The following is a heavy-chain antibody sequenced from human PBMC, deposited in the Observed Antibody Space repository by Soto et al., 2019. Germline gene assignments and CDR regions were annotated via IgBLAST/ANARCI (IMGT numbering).Heavy chain of an antibody. V-gene: IGHV3-15*07. D-gene: IGHD6-19*01. CDR1: GFTFSNVW. Sequence: EVQLVESGGGLVKPGGSLRLSCAASGFTFSNVWMNLVRQAPGKGLEWVGRIKSKTDGGTTDYAAPVKGRCTISRDDSRNTLYVQMNSLNTEDTAVYYCTPLALKYSSGWYEFSDWGQGTLVTVSS. J-gene: IGHJ4*02. CDR2: IKSKTDGGTT. CDR3: TPLALKYSSGWYEFSD.